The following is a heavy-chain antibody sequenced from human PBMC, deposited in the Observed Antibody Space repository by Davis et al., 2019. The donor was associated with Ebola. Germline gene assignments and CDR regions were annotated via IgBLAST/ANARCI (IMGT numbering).Heavy chain of an antibody. D-gene: IGHD2-15*01. Sequence: SETLSLTFAVHGGSFSGYYWSWIRQPPGKGLEWIGEINHSGSNNYNPSLKSRVTISVDTSKNQFSLKLSSVTAADTAVYYCARPQRYCSGGSCYSRNCFDYWGQGTLVTVSS. CDR3: ARPQRYCSGGSCYSRNCFDY. CDR1: GGSFSGYY. J-gene: IGHJ4*02. CDR2: INHSGSN. V-gene: IGHV4-34*01.